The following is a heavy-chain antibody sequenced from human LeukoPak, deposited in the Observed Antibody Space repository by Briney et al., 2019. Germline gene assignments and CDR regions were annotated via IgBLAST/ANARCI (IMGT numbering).Heavy chain of an antibody. V-gene: IGHV3-23*01. CDR3: AKGIYSSGWSYFDY. CDR1: GFTFSNSA. Sequence: GGSLRLSCAASGFTFSNSAMSWVRQAPGKGLEWVSTLSGSGITTYYADSVKGRFTISRDNSKNTLYLQMNSLRAEDTAVYYCAKGIYSSGWSYFDYWGHGTLVTDSS. CDR2: LSGSGITT. D-gene: IGHD6-19*01. J-gene: IGHJ4*01.